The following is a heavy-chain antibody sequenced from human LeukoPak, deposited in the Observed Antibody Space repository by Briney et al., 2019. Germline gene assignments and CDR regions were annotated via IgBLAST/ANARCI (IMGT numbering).Heavy chain of an antibody. V-gene: IGHV4-61*02. Sequence: SETLSLTRTVSGDSISSGDYYWSWIRQPAGKGLEWIGRISSSGSTNYNPSLKSRVTISVDTSKNQFSLKLSSVTAADTAVYFCARGPYSYDSSGAFDIWGQGTMVTVSS. CDR2: ISSSGST. D-gene: IGHD3-22*01. CDR1: GDSISSGDYY. J-gene: IGHJ3*02. CDR3: ARGPYSYDSSGAFDI.